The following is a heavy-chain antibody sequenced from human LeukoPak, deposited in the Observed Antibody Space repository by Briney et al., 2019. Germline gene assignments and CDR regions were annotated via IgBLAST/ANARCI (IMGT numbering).Heavy chain of an antibody. D-gene: IGHD4-17*01. CDR3: ARDGGDEILDY. Sequence: PSETLSLTCTVSGGSISSYYWSWIRQPPGKALDWIGYIYYRGSPNYTPSLKSRVTISIDTSKNQFSLRLSSVTAADTAVYYCARDGGDEILDYWGQGTLVTVSS. CDR2: IYYRGSP. J-gene: IGHJ4*02. V-gene: IGHV4-59*01. CDR1: GGSISSYY.